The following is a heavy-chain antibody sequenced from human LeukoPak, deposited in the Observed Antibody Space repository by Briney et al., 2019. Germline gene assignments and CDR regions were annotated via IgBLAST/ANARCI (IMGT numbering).Heavy chain of an antibody. V-gene: IGHV4-34*01. CDR3: ARLNVSRYSFDS. Sequence: SETLSLTCAVYGGSFSGYYWSWLRQPPGRGLEWIGENNHSGTTNYNPSLKSRVTISLDTCKTQFPLRLSSVIAADTALYYCARLNVSRYSFDSWGQGTLVTVSS. CDR2: NNHSGTT. CDR1: GGSFSGYY. D-gene: IGHD1-1*01. J-gene: IGHJ4*02.